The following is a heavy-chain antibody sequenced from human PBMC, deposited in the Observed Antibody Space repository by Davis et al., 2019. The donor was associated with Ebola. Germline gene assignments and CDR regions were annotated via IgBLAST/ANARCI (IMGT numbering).Heavy chain of an antibody. D-gene: IGHD3-22*01. Sequence: GESLKISCKGSGYSFTNYWIGWVRQMPGKGLEWMGIIYPGDSGTRYSPSFQGQVTISADKSSNTAYLQWSGLQAADTAMHYCARHRDYDDADRHFQYYFDYWGQGTLVTVSS. CDR3: ARHRDYDDADRHFQYYFDY. CDR1: GYSFTNYW. V-gene: IGHV5-51*01. J-gene: IGHJ4*02. CDR2: IYPGDSGT.